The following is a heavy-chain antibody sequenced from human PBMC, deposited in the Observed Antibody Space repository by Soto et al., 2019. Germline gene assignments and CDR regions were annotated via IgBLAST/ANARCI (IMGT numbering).Heavy chain of an antibody. Sequence: ASVKVSCKASGYTFTGYYMHWVRQAPGQGLEWMGWINPNSGGTNYAQKFQGWVTMTRDTSISTAYMELSRLRSDDTAVYYCARGAGDYYYMDVWGKGTTVTVSS. V-gene: IGHV1-2*04. CDR2: INPNSGGT. CDR3: ARGAGDYYYMDV. CDR1: GYTFTGYY. J-gene: IGHJ6*03.